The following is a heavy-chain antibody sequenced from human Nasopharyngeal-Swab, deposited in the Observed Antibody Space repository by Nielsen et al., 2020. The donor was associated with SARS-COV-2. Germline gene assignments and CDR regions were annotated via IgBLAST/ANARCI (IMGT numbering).Heavy chain of an antibody. Sequence: ASVKVSCKASGYTFTGYYMHWVRQAPGQGLEWMGRINPNSGGTNYAQKFQGRVTMTRDTSISTAYMELSRLGSDDTAVYYCARDPTSVAGTGDYYYGMDVWGQGTTVTVFS. J-gene: IGHJ6*02. CDR3: ARDPTSVAGTGDYYYGMDV. CDR1: GYTFTGYY. V-gene: IGHV1-2*06. D-gene: IGHD6-19*01. CDR2: INPNSGGT.